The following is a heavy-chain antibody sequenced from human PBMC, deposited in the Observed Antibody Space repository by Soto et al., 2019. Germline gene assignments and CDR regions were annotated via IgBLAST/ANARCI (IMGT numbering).Heavy chain of an antibody. CDR1: GFSVSINY. Sequence: ELQLVESGGGLVQPGGSLRLSCAASGFSVSINYVNWVRQAPGKGLEWVSVIYSGGTTHYADSVKGRFTISRDTSKNTLYLQMNSLRVEDTAVYYCAGDSTDGDFVDAFDVWGQGTMDTVSS. D-gene: IGHD4-17*01. CDR2: IYSGGTT. J-gene: IGHJ3*01. V-gene: IGHV3-66*01. CDR3: AGDSTDGDFVDAFDV.